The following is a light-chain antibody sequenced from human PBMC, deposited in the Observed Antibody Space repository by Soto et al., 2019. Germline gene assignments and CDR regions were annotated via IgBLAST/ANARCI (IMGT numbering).Light chain of an antibody. CDR2: AAS. CDR1: QDIEKW. V-gene: IGKV1-12*01. J-gene: IGKJ3*01. Sequence: DLQLTQSPSSVSASVGDTINITCRASQDIEKWLAWYQQKPGRAPKVLIYAASHLESGVPSRFSGSGSGTEFSLTISSLQTEDLATYFCHQAGTFPFTFGPGTKVDIK. CDR3: HQAGTFPFT.